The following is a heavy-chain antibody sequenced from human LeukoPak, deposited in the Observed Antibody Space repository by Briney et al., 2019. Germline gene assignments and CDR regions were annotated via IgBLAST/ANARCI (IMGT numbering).Heavy chain of an antibody. CDR1: GGSFSGYY. J-gene: IGHJ5*02. D-gene: IGHD3-10*01. V-gene: IGHV4-34*01. Sequence: SETLSLTCAVYGGSFSGYYWSWIRQPPGKGLEWIGEINHSGSTNYNPSLKSRATISVDTSKNQFSLKLSSVTAADTAVYYCARDLWFGRNWSDPWGQGTLVTVSS. CDR3: ARDLWFGRNWSDP. CDR2: INHSGST.